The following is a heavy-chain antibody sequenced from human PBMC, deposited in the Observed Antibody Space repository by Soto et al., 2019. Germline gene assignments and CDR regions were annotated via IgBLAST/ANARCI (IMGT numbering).Heavy chain of an antibody. Sequence: QVQLLESGGSVVQPGRSLRLSCAASGFIFSSYAMHWVRQAPGKGLEWVAVISHGGNEKYYADSVEGRFTISRDNSKNMVYLQMNGLRPEDTAVYYCAKVSSDRGYYYFAMDVWGQGTTVTVSS. CDR2: ISHGGNEK. D-gene: IGHD3-10*01. V-gene: IGHV3-30*18. CDR3: AKVSSDRGYYYFAMDV. CDR1: GFIFSSYA. J-gene: IGHJ6*02.